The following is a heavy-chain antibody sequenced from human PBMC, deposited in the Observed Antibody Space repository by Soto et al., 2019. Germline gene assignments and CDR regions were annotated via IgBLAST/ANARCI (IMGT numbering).Heavy chain of an antibody. J-gene: IGHJ6*02. CDR1: GYTFTSYG. CDR2: ISAYNGNT. CDR3: GRETGTTWGDYYGMDV. D-gene: IGHD1-1*01. V-gene: IGHV1-18*01. Sequence: QVQLVQSGAEVKKPGASVKVSCKASGYTFTSYGISWVRQAPGQGLEWMGWISAYNGNTNYAQKLQGRVTMTTDTPTSTAYMELRSLRSDDTAVYYCGRETGTTWGDYYGMDVWGQGTTVTVSS.